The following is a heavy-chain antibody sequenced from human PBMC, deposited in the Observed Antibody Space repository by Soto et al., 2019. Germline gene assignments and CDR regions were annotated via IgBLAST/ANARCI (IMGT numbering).Heavy chain of an antibody. CDR3: AKKDIVVVVAATSPFFDY. Sequence: GGSLRLSCAASGFTFSSYAMSWVRQAPGKGLEWVSAISGSGGSTYYADSVKGRFTISRDNSKNTLYLQMNSLRAEDTAVYYCAKKDIVVVVAATSPFFDYWGQGTLVTVSS. J-gene: IGHJ4*02. CDR1: GFTFSSYA. V-gene: IGHV3-23*01. D-gene: IGHD2-15*01. CDR2: ISGSGGST.